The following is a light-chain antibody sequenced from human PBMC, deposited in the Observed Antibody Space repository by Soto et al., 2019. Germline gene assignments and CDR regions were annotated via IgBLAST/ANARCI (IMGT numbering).Light chain of an antibody. V-gene: IGKV3-15*01. CDR3: QQYNNWPPLT. J-gene: IGKJ4*01. Sequence: EIVMTQSPATLSVSPGESAKLSCRASQSVSSNLSWYQQKPGQATRLLIYGASTRATGIPARFSGSGSGTEFTLTISSLQSEDFAVYYCQQYNNWPPLTFGGGTKVEIK. CDR1: QSVSSN. CDR2: GAS.